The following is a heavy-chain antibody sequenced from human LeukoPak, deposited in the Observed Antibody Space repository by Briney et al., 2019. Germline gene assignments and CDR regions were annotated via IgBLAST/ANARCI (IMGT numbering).Heavy chain of an antibody. D-gene: IGHD6-13*01. V-gene: IGHV4-4*07. CDR2: IYSSGST. CDR3: ARGYKPASGKDGAFDI. Sequence: SETLSLTCTVSGDSINNFYWSWIRQPAGKGLEWIGRIYSSGSTDYNPSLTGRVSMSVDTSKNQFSLRLTSVTAADTALYYCARGYKPASGKDGAFDIWGQGTMVTVSS. J-gene: IGHJ3*02. CDR1: GDSINNFY.